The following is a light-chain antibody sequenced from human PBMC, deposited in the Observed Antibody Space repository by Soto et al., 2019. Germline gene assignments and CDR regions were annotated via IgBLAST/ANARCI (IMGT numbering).Light chain of an antibody. J-gene: IGKJ1*01. CDR1: QSIGSW. CDR2: DAS. V-gene: IGKV1-5*01. Sequence: DIQMTQSPATLSSSVGYRFTITCRASQSIGSWLAWYQQQPGKAPKLLIYDASSLEGGVPSRFSGSGSGTEFTLTISSLQPDDFATYYCQQYNTYFKTFGQGTKVDIK. CDR3: QQYNTYFKT.